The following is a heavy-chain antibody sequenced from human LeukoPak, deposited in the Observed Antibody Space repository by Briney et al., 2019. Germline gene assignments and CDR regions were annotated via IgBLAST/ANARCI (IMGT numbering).Heavy chain of an antibody. CDR1: GFTFSNHW. J-gene: IGHJ4*02. D-gene: IGHD3-22*01. V-gene: IGHV3-7*01. CDR3: ASPAYYYDPGDFDY. Sequence: GGSLRLSCAASGFTFSNHWMSWVRQAPGKGLEWVANIKQDGSEKYYVDSVKGRFTISRDNAKNSLYLQMNSLRAEDTAVYYCASPAYYYDPGDFDYWGQGTLVTVSS. CDR2: IKQDGSEK.